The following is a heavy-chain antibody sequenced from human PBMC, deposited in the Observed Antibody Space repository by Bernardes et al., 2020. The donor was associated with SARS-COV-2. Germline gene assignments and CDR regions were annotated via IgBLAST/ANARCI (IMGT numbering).Heavy chain of an antibody. CDR2: IFQRGTT. CDR1: GGSISRSSFY. Sequence: SETLSLTCSVSGGSISRSSFYWGWIRQPPGKGPEWIGGIFQRGTTYYKASLKSRVTISADSSKNQISLKLTSVTAADTAVYYCATFDTTGYYYGAWGQGTLVTVSS. D-gene: IGHD3-22*01. CDR3: ATFDTTGYYYGA. V-gene: IGHV4-39*01. J-gene: IGHJ5*02.